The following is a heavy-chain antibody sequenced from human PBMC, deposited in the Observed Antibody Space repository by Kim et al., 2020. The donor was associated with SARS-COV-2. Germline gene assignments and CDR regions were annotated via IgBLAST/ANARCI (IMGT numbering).Heavy chain of an antibody. CDR2: IYYSGIA. J-gene: IGHJ4*02. D-gene: IGHD1-7*01. Sequence: SETLSLTCTVSGGSVSSADNYWSWVRLPPGKGLEWIGYIYYSGIADYMPSLKSRVTMSLDTSKNQFSLRLSSVTAADTAVYYCARDRNSRDNFDSLGQGTLVTVSS. V-gene: IGHV4-61*08. CDR1: GGSVSSADNY. CDR3: ARDRNSRDNFDS.